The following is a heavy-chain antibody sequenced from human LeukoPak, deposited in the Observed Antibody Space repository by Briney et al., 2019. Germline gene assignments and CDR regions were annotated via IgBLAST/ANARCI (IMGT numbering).Heavy chain of an antibody. CDR3: ARETGFADAFDF. J-gene: IGHJ3*01. CDR1: GSTFSSYA. V-gene: IGHV3-21*03. Sequence: PGGSLRLSCAASGSTFSSYAMSWVRQAPGSGLEWVSRITGTGSQMDDIDYADSVRGRFTISRDNAKDSLFLEMRGLRVEDAGIYFCARETGFADAFDFWGRGTLVAVSS. CDR2: ITGTGSQMDDI.